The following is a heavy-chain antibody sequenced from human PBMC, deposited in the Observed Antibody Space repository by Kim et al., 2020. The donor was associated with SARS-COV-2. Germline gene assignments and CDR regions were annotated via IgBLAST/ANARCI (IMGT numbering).Heavy chain of an antibody. J-gene: IGHJ6*04. Sequence: GGSLRLSCAASGFTFSSYGMHWVRQAPGKGLEWVAVIWYDGSNKYYADSVKGRFTISRDNSKNTLYLQMNSLRAEDTAVYYCARDYSSSLYYYYGMDVWGKGTTVTVSS. CDR3: ARDYSSSLYYYYGMDV. D-gene: IGHD6-13*01. V-gene: IGHV3-33*01. CDR2: IWYDGSNK. CDR1: GFTFSSYG.